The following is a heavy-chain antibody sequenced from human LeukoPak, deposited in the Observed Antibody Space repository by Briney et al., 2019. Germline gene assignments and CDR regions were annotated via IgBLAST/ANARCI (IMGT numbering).Heavy chain of an antibody. CDR3: ARTVTTMLGYYGMDV. CDR1: GGSISSGSYY. D-gene: IGHD4-11*01. CDR2: IYTSGST. V-gene: IGHV4-61*02. J-gene: IGHJ6*02. Sequence: SETLSLTCTVSGGSISSGSYYWSWIQQPAGKGLEWIGRIYTSGSTNYNPSLKSRVTISVDTSKNQFSLKLSSVTAADTAVYYCARTVTTMLGYYGMDVWGQGTTVTVSS.